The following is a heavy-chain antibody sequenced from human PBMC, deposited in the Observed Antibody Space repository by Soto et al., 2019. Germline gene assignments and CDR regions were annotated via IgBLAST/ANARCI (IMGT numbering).Heavy chain of an antibody. CDR3: ARQRGCDY. Sequence: EVQLVESGGGLVQPGGSLRLSCAASGFTFSGYSMRWVRQAPGKGLERVANIKQDGSEKYYVASVKGRFTIFRDNAKNSVYLQMNSLRADDTAVYYCARQRGCDYWGQGTLVTVSS. J-gene: IGHJ4*02. V-gene: IGHV3-7*01. D-gene: IGHD1-1*01. CDR2: IKQDGSEK. CDR1: GFTFSGYS.